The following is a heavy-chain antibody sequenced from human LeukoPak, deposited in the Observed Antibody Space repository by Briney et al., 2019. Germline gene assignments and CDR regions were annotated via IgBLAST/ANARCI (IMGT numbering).Heavy chain of an antibody. D-gene: IGHD2-2*02. V-gene: IGHV4-59*08. CDR2: IYYSGST. Sequence: SEPLSLTCTVSGGSISSYYWSWIRQPPGKGLEWIGYIYYSGSTNYNPSLESRVTISVDTSKNQFSLKLSSVTAADTAVYYCARHVGYCSSTSCYTGPKSSFGYWGQGTLVTVSS. CDR3: ARHVGYCSSTSCYTGPKSSFGY. CDR1: GGSISSYY. J-gene: IGHJ4*02.